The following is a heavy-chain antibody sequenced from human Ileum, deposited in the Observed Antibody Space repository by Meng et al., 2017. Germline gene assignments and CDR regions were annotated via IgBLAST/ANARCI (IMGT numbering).Heavy chain of an antibody. J-gene: IGHJ4*02. Sequence: LMGSGGGLVQPGGSLSHSWAASGFSFSNHGMSWVRQAPGKGLEWVAAISGHGESTYYSDSAKGRFTVSRDNSKDTLYLQMNSLRAEDTAVYYCAKHLRGILTAYIDSWGQGTLVTVSS. CDR1: GFSFSNHG. CDR2: ISGHGEST. D-gene: IGHD3-9*01. V-gene: IGHV3-23*01. CDR3: AKHLRGILTAYIDS.